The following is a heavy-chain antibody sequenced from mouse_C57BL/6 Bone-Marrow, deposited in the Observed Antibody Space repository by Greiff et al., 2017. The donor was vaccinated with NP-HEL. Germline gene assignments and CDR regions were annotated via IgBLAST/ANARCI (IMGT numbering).Heavy chain of an antibody. CDR3: ARGESYDGYYGLHY. CDR2: IYPGDGDT. J-gene: IGHJ2*01. D-gene: IGHD2-3*01. V-gene: IGHV1-82*01. Sequence: QVQLKESGPELVKPGASVKISCKASGYAFSSSWMNWVKQRPGKGLEWIGRIYPGDGDTNYNGKFKGKATLTADKSSSTAYMQLSSLTSEYSAVYFCARGESYDGYYGLHYWGQGTTLTVSS. CDR1: GYAFSSSW.